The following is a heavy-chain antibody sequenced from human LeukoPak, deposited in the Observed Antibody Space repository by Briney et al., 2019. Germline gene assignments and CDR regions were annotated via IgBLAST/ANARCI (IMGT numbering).Heavy chain of an antibody. Sequence: SVKVSCKASGGTFSSYAISWVRQAPGQGLEWMGGIIPIFGTANYAQKFQGRVTITADEPTSTAYMELSSLRSEDTAVYYCARTAMYGSGSGYYYGMDVWGKGTTVTVSS. J-gene: IGHJ6*04. CDR3: ARTAMYGSGSGYYYGMDV. D-gene: IGHD3-10*01. V-gene: IGHV1-69*13. CDR2: IIPIFGTA. CDR1: GGTFSSYA.